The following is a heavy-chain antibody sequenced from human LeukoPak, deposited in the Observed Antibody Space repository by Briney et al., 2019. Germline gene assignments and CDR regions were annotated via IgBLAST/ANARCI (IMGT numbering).Heavy chain of an antibody. CDR2: IYYSGST. J-gene: IGHJ4*02. D-gene: IGHD4-23*01. CDR3: ARETTAVFDY. Sequence: SETLSLTCTVSSGSISSYYWSWIRQPPGKGLEWIGYIYYSGSTNYNPSLKSRVTISVDTSKNQFSLKLSSVTAADTAVYYCARETTAVFDYWGQGTLVTVSS. V-gene: IGHV4-59*01. CDR1: SGSISSYY.